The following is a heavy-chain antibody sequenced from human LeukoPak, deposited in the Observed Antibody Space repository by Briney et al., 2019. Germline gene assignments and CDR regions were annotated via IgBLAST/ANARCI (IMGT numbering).Heavy chain of an antibody. CDR2: INPSGGST. J-gene: IGHJ5*02. D-gene: IGHD6-13*01. V-gene: IGHV1-46*01. CDR3: ARSEGSSWTPLNCFDP. CDR1: GYTFTSDY. Sequence: ASVKVSCKASGYTFTSDYMHWVRQAPGLGLEWMGIINPSGGSTSYAQKFQGRVTMTRDTSTSTVYMELSSLRSEDTAVYFCARSEGSSWTPLNCFDPWGQGTLVTVSS.